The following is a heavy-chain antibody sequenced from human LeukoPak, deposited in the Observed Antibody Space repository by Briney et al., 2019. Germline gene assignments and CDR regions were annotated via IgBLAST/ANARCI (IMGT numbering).Heavy chain of an antibody. CDR2: IKEDGSEK. V-gene: IGHV3-7*01. CDR3: VSCGPTTCIIRFDH. CDR1: GFPFSRYW. Sequence: GGSLRLSCAASGFPFSRYWMNWVRQAPGKGLEWVASIKEDGSEKSYVDSVKSRFTISRDNSKNSLYLQMNSLGAEDTAVYYCVSCGPTTCIIRFDHWGQGTLVTVSS. J-gene: IGHJ4*02. D-gene: IGHD2-2*01.